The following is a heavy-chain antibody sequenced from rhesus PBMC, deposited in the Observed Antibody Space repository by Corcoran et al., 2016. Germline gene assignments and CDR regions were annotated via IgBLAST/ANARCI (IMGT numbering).Heavy chain of an antibody. Sequence: QVQLQESGPGLVKPSETLSLTCAVSGGSISSSYYYWSWIRQAPGKGLEWIGYISYSGSTRYNPSLKSRVTISRDTSKNQFSLKLSSVTAADTAVYYCARGEVGFDYWGQGVLVTVSS. J-gene: IGHJ4*01. CDR3: ARGEVGFDY. CDR1: GGSISSSYYY. D-gene: IGHD1-44*01. V-gene: IGHV4-122*02. CDR2: ISYSGST.